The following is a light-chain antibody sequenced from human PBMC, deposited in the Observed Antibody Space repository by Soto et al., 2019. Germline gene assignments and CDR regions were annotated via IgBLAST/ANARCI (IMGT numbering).Light chain of an antibody. J-gene: IGLJ3*02. Sequence: QSVLTQPPSASGTPGQRVAISCSGSSSNIGSNTVNWYQQLPGTAPKLLIYSNNQRPSGVPDRFSASKSGTSASLAISGLQSEDEADYYCAAWDDGLNGSWVFSGGTKLTVL. V-gene: IGLV1-44*01. CDR3: AAWDDGLNGSWV. CDR2: SNN. CDR1: SSNIGSNT.